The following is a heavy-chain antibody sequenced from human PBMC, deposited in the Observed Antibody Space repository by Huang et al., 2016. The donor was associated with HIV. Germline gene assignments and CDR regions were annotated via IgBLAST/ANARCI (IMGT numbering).Heavy chain of an antibody. Sequence: QVRLQESGPGLVKPSETLSLSCTVSGDSVSSHYWGWIRHPPGKGLEWIGTVYDRGTRKVNSRLKSRITISVDTSKNGFSLNITSVSAADTAMYFCVRDQGRLAVGGIDNWFDPWGQGALVTVSS. J-gene: IGHJ5*02. CDR3: VRDQGRLAVGGIDNWFDP. CDR1: GDSVSSHY. D-gene: IGHD6-19*01. V-gene: IGHV4-59*02. CDR2: VYDRGTR.